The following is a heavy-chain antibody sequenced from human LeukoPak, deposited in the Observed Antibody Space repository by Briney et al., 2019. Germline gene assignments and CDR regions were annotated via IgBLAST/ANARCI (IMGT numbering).Heavy chain of an antibody. V-gene: IGHV1-69*13. CDR1: GGTFSSYA. Sequence: ASVKVSCEASGGTFSSYAISWVRQAPGQGLEWMGGIIPIFGTANYAQKFQGRVTITADESTSTAYMELSSLRPEDTAVYYCASGPMVYGQYYYYYMDVWGKGTTVTVSS. J-gene: IGHJ6*03. D-gene: IGHD5/OR15-5a*01. CDR2: IIPIFGTA. CDR3: ASGPMVYGQYYYYYMDV.